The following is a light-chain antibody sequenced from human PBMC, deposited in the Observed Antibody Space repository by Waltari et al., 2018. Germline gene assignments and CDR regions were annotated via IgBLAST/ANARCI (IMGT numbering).Light chain of an antibody. CDR2: EVS. J-gene: IGLJ1*01. Sequence: QSALTQPASVSGSPGQSITISCPGTSSECGTFTLVSWYQQHPGKAPKLIIYEVSKRPSGVSNHFSGSKSGNTASLTISGLRAEDEADYYCCSYAGSRTYVFGTGTKVTVL. CDR3: CSYAGSRTYV. V-gene: IGLV2-23*02. CDR1: SSECGTFTL.